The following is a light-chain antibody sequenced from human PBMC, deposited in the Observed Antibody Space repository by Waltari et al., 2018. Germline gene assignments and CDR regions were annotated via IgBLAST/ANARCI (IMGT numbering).Light chain of an antibody. CDR2: DAS. V-gene: IGKV3-11*01. CDR1: QNVGTS. Sequence: EIVLTQSPATLSLSPGERATLSCRASQNVGTSLAWFHQKPGQAPRLLIFDASNRATGIPARFSGSGSGTDFTLTISSLEPEDFGIYFCQQRGSWPLTFGGGTKVE. CDR3: QQRGSWPLT. J-gene: IGKJ4*01.